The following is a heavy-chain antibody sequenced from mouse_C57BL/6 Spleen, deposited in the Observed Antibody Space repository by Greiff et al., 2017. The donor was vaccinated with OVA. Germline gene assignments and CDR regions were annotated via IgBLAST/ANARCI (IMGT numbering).Heavy chain of an antibody. J-gene: IGHJ3*01. CDR1: GYTFTSYW. D-gene: IGHD1-1*02. V-gene: IGHV1-52*01. Sequence: QVQLQQPGAELVRPGSSVKLSCKASGYTFTSYWMHWVKQRPIQGLEWIGNIDPSDSETHYNQKFKDKATLTVDKSSSTAYMQLSSLTSEDSAVYYCARQESYGPAWFAYWGQGTLVTVSA. CDR2: IDPSDSET. CDR3: ARQESYGPAWFAY.